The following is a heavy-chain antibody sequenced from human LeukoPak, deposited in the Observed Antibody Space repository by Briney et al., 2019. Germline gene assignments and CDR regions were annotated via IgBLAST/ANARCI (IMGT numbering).Heavy chain of an antibody. Sequence: SETLSLTCTVSGGSIGSYYWSWIRQPAGKGLEWIGYIYNSGSTTYNPSLKSRVTISVDTSKNQFSLKLTSVTATDTAVYYCARHGSGWSFDYWGQGALVTVSS. CDR1: GGSIGSYY. J-gene: IGHJ4*02. CDR3: ARHGSGWSFDY. CDR2: IYNSGST. V-gene: IGHV4-59*01. D-gene: IGHD6-19*01.